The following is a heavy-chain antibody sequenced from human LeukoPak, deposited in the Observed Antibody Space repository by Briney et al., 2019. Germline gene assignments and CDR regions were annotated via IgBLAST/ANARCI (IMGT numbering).Heavy chain of an antibody. Sequence: GGSLRLSCAASGFTFSSYEVIWVRQAPGRGLEWISYISTSGSTIYYADSVKGRFTISRDNAKNSLHLQMNSLRAEDTAVYYCARYSREGGFLDYWGQGTLVTVSS. CDR3: ARYSREGGFLDY. V-gene: IGHV3-48*03. D-gene: IGHD2-21*01. CDR2: ISTSGSTI. CDR1: GFTFSSYE. J-gene: IGHJ4*02.